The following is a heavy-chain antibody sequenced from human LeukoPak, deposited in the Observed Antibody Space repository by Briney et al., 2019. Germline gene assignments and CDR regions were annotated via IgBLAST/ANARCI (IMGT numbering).Heavy chain of an antibody. CDR2: IRYDGSNK. CDR1: GFTFRSYG. J-gene: IGHJ5*02. V-gene: IGHV3-30*02. CDR3: AKEGGYYYDSSPFDP. Sequence: PGGSLRLSCVASGFTFRSYGMHWVRQDPGKGPEWVAFIRYDGSNKFYADSVKGRFTISRDDSKNMVFLQMNSLRAEDTAFYYCAKEGGYYYDSSPFDPWGQGTLVTVSS. D-gene: IGHD3-22*01.